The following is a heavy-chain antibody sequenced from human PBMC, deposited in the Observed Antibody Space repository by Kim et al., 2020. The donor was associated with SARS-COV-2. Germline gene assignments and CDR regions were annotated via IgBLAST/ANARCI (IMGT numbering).Heavy chain of an antibody. CDR1: GFTFSSYG. CDR2: ISYDGSNK. CDR3: AKDGCYSDYWYFDP. D-gene: IGHD2-15*01. Sequence: GGSLRLSCAASGFTFSSYGMHWVRQAPGKGLEWVAVISYDGSNKYYADSVKGRFTISRDNSKNTLYLQMNSLRAEDTAVYYCAKDGCYSDYWYFDPRGRGTLVTVSS. V-gene: IGHV3-30*18. J-gene: IGHJ2*01.